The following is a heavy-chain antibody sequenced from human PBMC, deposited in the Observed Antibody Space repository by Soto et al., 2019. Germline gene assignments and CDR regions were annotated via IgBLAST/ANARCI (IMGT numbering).Heavy chain of an antibody. CDR1: GFTFIDYW. CDR3: ARGIRGYYGVDV. V-gene: IGHV3-74*01. D-gene: IGHD3-10*01. CDR2: IKADGSST. Sequence: DVQLVESGGGLVQPGGSLRLSCAASGFTFIDYWMHWVRQAPGKGLVWVSRIKADGSSTNYADSVKGRFTISRDNAKNTLYLQINSLRAEDTAVYYCARGIRGYYGVDVWGQGTTVTGSS. J-gene: IGHJ6*02.